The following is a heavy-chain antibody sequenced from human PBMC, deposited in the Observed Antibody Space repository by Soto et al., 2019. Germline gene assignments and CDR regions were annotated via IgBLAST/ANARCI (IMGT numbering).Heavy chain of an antibody. J-gene: IGHJ4*02. V-gene: IGHV3-30*18. D-gene: IGHD3-9*01. Sequence: GGSLRLSCAASGFTFSSYGLHWVRQAPGKGLEWVAVISYDGINKYYAGSVKGRFTISRDNSKNTLYLQMNSLTPEDTAVYYCAKDRERDWSIPARLFDYWGQGTLVTVSS. CDR1: GFTFSSYG. CDR3: AKDRERDWSIPARLFDY. CDR2: ISYDGINK.